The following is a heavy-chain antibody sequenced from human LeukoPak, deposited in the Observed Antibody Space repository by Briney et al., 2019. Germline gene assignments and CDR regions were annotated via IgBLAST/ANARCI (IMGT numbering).Heavy chain of an antibody. D-gene: IGHD6-13*01. CDR1: GGSISSYY. CDR2: IYYSGST. V-gene: IGHV4-59*08. Sequence: SETLSLTCTVSGGSISSYYWSWIRQPPGKGLEWIGYIYYSGSTNYNPSLKSRVTISVDTSKNQFSLKLSSVTAADTAAYYCARHPRYSSSWANDFDRWGQGTMVTVSS. J-gene: IGHJ3*01. CDR3: ARHPRYSSSWANDFDR.